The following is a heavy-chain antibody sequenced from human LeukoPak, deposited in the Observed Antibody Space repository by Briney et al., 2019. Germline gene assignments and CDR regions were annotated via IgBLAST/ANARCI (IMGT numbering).Heavy chain of an antibody. J-gene: IGHJ4*02. CDR1: GFTFSSYW. CDR2: IAGDGSST. Sequence: GGSLRLSCAASGFTFSSYWMNWVRQAPGKGLVWVSRIAGDGSSTTYADSVKGRFSISRDNAKNTLYLQMNSLRVEDTAVYYCARGRPHGNDYWGQGTLVIVSS. CDR3: ARGRPHGNDY. D-gene: IGHD4-23*01. V-gene: IGHV3-74*01.